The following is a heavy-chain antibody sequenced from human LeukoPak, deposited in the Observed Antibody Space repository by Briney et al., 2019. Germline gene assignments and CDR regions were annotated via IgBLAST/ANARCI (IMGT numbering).Heavy chain of an antibody. D-gene: IGHD5-24*01. Sequence: SVKVSCKASGGTFSSYAISWVRQAPGQGLEWMGGIIPIFGTANYAQKFQGRVTITTDETTSTAYMELSSLRSEDTAVYYCARSRDGYNYLDYWGQGTLVTVSS. J-gene: IGHJ4*02. V-gene: IGHV1-69*05. CDR1: GGTFSSYA. CDR3: ARSRDGYNYLDY. CDR2: IIPIFGTA.